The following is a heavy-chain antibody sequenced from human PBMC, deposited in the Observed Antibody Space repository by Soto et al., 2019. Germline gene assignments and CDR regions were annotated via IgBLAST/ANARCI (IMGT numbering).Heavy chain of an antibody. J-gene: IGHJ4*02. D-gene: IGHD6-13*01. V-gene: IGHV1-46*01. CDR3: ARDVEQQLGIDY. CDR1: GYTFTSYY. CDR2: INPSGGST. Sequence: QVQLVQSGAEVKKPGASVKVSCKASGYTFTSYYMHWVRQAPGQGLGWMGIINPSGGSTSYAQKFQGRVTMTRDTSTSTVYMELSSLRSEDTAVYYCARDVEQQLGIDYWGQGTLVTVSS.